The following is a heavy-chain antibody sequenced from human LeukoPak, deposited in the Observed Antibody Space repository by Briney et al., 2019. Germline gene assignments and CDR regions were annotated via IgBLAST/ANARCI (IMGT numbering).Heavy chain of an antibody. CDR3: AKTASSSWGYFDY. CDR1: GFTFSTYG. D-gene: IGHD6-13*01. Sequence: GSLRLSCAASGFTFSTYGMHWVRQAPGKGLEWVAFIRNDGTIKYYADSVKGRFTISRDNSKNTLYLQMSSLRAEDTAVYYCAKTASSSWGYFDYWGQGTLVTVSS. V-gene: IGHV3-30*02. CDR2: IRNDGTIK. J-gene: IGHJ4*02.